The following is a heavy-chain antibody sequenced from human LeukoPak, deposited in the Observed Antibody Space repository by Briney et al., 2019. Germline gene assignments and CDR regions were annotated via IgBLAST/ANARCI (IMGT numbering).Heavy chain of an antibody. CDR3: ATGGYCGGDCYSY. CDR1: GYTFTSYG. J-gene: IGHJ4*02. V-gene: IGHV1-18*01. D-gene: IGHD2-21*02. Sequence: RASVKVSCKASGYTFTSYGISWVRQAPGQGLEWMGWISAYNGNTNYAQKLQGRVTMTEDTSTDTAYMELSSLRSEDTPVYYCATGGYCGGDCYSYWGQGTLVTVSS. CDR2: ISAYNGNT.